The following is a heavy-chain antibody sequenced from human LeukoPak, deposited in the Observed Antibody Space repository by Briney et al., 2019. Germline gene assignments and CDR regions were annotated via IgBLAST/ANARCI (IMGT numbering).Heavy chain of an antibody. V-gene: IGHV3-30*02. D-gene: IGHD5-12*01. CDR2: VRYDGSDK. CDR1: GFIFTIYG. CDR3: AKDLSGYSTTWSPGYMDV. J-gene: IGHJ6*03. Sequence: GGSLRLSRAASGFIFTIYGMHWVPEAPARGRERGAYVRYDGSDKYAESVRGRFTISRDNSKNTVDVQMNSLRPEDTGVYYCAKDLSGYSTTWSPGYMDVWGEGITVTVT.